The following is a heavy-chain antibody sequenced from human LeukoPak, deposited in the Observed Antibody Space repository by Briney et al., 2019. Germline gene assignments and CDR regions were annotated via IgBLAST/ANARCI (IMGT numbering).Heavy chain of an antibody. CDR3: AKDIGYRSGWKYFDY. CDR2: ISGSGGNT. J-gene: IGHJ4*02. Sequence: PGGSLRLSCAASGFTFDDYGMSWVRQAPGKGLEWVSVISGSGGNTYYADSVKGRFTISRDNSKNTLYLQMNSLRAEDMALYYCAKDIGYRSGWKYFDYWGQGTLVTVSS. D-gene: IGHD6-19*01. V-gene: IGHV3-23*01. CDR1: GFTFDDYG.